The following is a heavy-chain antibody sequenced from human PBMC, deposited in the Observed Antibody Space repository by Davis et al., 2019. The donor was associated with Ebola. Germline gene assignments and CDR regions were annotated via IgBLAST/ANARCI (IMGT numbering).Heavy chain of an antibody. Sequence: SGPTLVKPTQTLTLTCTFSGFSLSTSGMCVSWIRQPPGKALEWLALIDWDDDKYYSTSLKTRFTISKDPSKNQVVLTMTNMDPVDTATYYCARIRRGGEQLVYYYYGMDVWGQGTTVTVSS. CDR3: ARIRRGGEQLVYYYYGMDV. D-gene: IGHD6-13*01. CDR1: GFSLSTSGMC. CDR2: IDWDDDK. J-gene: IGHJ6*02. V-gene: IGHV2-70*01.